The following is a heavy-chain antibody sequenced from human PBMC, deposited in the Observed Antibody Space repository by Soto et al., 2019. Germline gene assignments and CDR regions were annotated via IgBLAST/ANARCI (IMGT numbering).Heavy chain of an antibody. V-gene: IGHV4-4*07. CDR1: GGSIRNYY. J-gene: IGHJ5*02. Sequence: SETLSLTCTVSGGSIRNYYWSWIRKPAGKGLEWIGRIYSSGSTNYNPSLKSRVTMSLDTSKNQFSLKLSSVTAADTALYFCARATVAGDNWFDPWGQGALVTVSS. D-gene: IGHD6-19*01. CDR3: ARATVAGDNWFDP. CDR2: IYSSGST.